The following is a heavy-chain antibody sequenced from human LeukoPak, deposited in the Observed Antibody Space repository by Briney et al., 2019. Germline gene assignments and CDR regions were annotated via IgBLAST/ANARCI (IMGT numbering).Heavy chain of an antibody. V-gene: IGHV4-31*03. Sequence: SETLSLTCTVSGGSISSGVYYCSWIRQHPGKGLEWIVYIYYSWITYYNPSLKSRVTISVDTSKNQFSLKLSSVTAADTALYYCARESAAGMYYYYYGMDVWGQGTTVTVSS. J-gene: IGHJ6*02. CDR1: GGSISSGVYY. CDR3: ARESAAGMYYYYYGMDV. CDR2: IYYSWIT. D-gene: IGHD6-13*01.